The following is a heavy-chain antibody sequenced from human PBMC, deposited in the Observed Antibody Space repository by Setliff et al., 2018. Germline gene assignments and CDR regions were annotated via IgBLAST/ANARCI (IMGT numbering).Heavy chain of an antibody. J-gene: IGHJ6*03. V-gene: IGHV4-34*11. CDR2: IYYSGST. D-gene: IGHD2-8*01. CDR1: GGSFSDYY. Sequence: SETLSLTCAVYGGSFSDYYWSWIRQPPGKGLEWIGSIYYSGSTNYNPSLKSRVTISVDTSKNQFSLKLSAVTAADTAVYFCAREDGPNYYYYYMDIWGKGTTVTVSS. CDR3: AREDGPNYYYYYMDI.